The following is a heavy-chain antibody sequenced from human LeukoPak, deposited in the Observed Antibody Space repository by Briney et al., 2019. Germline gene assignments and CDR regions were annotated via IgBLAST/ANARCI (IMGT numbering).Heavy chain of an antibody. J-gene: IGHJ4*02. CDR1: GGSFSGYY. CDR2: INHSGST. V-gene: IGHV4-34*01. D-gene: IGHD3-3*01. Sequence: SETLSLTCAVYGGSFSGYYWSWIRQPPGKGLEWFGEINHSGSTNYNPSLKSRVTISVDTSKNQFSLKLSSVTAADTAVYYCARRSTPLSFNTIFGVVPRWGYFDYWGQGTLVTVSS. CDR3: ARRSTPLSFNTIFGVVPRWGYFDY.